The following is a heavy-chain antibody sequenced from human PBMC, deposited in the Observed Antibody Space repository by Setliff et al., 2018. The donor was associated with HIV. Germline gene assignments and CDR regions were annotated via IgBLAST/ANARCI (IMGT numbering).Heavy chain of an antibody. CDR2: IRYDGINK. D-gene: IGHD2-15*01. CDR1: GFTFNSYG. Sequence: GGSLRLSCAASGFTFNSYGMHWVRQAPGKALEWVAFIRYDGINKYYADSVQGRFSISRDNSENTLYLQMHSLRDDDTALYYCTPLDYWGQGTLVTVSS. CDR3: TPLDY. V-gene: IGHV3-30*02. J-gene: IGHJ4*02.